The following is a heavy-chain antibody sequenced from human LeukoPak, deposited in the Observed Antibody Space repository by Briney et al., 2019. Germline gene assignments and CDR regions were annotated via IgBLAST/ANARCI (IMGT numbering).Heavy chain of an antibody. CDR3: ARSHYQSSGYFDQDAFDI. V-gene: IGHV3-72*01. D-gene: IGHD3-22*01. Sequence: GGSLRLXFAASGFTFSYHYMDWVRQAPAKGLEWVDRVRNKLNVYKTEYAAAVQGRFSISRDDLKKSLYLQLYSLKTEDTALYFCARSHYQSSGYFDQDAFDIWGQGTMVTVFS. CDR2: VRNKLNVYKT. CDR1: GFTFSYHY. J-gene: IGHJ3*02.